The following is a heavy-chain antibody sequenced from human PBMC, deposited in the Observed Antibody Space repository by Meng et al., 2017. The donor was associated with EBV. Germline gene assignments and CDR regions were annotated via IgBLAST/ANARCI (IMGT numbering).Heavy chain of an antibody. CDR1: GGPFRYYA. Sequence: VQVVQSAAEVKKPGSSVKVSCKTSGGPFRYYAISWVRQAPGQGLEWPGGFLPRLGAPNYAQKFHGRVKITADESTSTHYMDLSSLRSEDTAIYYCASESGRGYTPDYWGQGTLVTVSS. CDR2: FLPRLGAP. J-gene: IGHJ4*02. V-gene: IGHV1-69*01. D-gene: IGHD3-10*01. CDR3: ASESGRGYTPDY.